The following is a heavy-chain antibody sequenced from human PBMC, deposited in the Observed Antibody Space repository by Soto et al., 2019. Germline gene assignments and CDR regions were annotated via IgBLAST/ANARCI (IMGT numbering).Heavy chain of an antibody. D-gene: IGHD3-3*01. CDR1: GGSISSGDYY. V-gene: IGHV4-30-4*01. CDR2: IYYSGST. Sequence: SETLSLTCTVSGGSISSGDYYWSWIRQPPGKGLEWIGYIYYSGSTYYNPSLKSRVTISVDTSKNEISLDLNAVTAADTAVYYCVRDFGDLQDFWSGPDQWGQGVPVTVSS. J-gene: IGHJ5*02. CDR3: VRDFGDLQDFWSGPDQ.